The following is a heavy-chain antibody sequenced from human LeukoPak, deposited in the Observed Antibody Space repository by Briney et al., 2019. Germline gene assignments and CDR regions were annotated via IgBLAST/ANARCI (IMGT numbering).Heavy chain of an antibody. D-gene: IGHD3-22*01. CDR1: GFTFISYW. J-gene: IGHJ4*02. CDR3: ARGHHYYDSSAYYY. Sequence: TGGSLRLSCAASGFTFISYWMHWVRQAPGKGLVWVSRISSDGSTTSYAASVKGRFTISRDTAKNTLYLQMNSLRAEDTAVYYCARGHHYYDSSAYYYWGQGTLVTVSS. CDR2: ISSDGSTT. V-gene: IGHV3-74*01.